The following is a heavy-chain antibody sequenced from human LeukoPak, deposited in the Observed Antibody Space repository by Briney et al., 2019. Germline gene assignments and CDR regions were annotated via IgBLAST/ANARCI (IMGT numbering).Heavy chain of an antibody. CDR1: GFTFSSYS. CDR2: ISYDGSNK. V-gene: IGHV3-30*18. D-gene: IGHD5-18*01. J-gene: IGHJ4*02. CDR3: AKAPVDTAMGSLPFDY. Sequence: PGRSLRLSCAASGFTFSSYSMHWVRQAPGKGPEWVAVISYDGSNKYYADSVKGRFTISRDNSKNTLYLQMNSLRAEDTAVYYCAKAPVDTAMGSLPFDYWGQGTLVTVSS.